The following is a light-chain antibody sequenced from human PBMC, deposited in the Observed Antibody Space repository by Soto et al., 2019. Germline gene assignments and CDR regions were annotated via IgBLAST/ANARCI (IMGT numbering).Light chain of an antibody. Sequence: DIHITHSPSSLSSSVLYIVTITCLASQSISSYLNWYQQKPGKAPRLLIYAASSLQSGVPSRFSGSGSGTDFALTISSLQPEDFATYFCQQSYSRPRTFGQGTKVDIK. J-gene: IGKJ1*01. CDR1: QSISSY. CDR2: AAS. CDR3: QQSYSRPRT. V-gene: IGKV1-39*01.